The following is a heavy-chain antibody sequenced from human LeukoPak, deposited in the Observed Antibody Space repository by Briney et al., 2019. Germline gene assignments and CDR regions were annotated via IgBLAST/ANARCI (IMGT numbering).Heavy chain of an antibody. J-gene: IGHJ6*04. V-gene: IGHV4-59*01. D-gene: IGHD6-13*01. CDR3: ARDHSSSWFMYGMDV. CDR2: IYYSGST. Sequence: PSETLSLTCTVSGGSISSYYWSWIRQPPGKGLEWLGYIYYSGSTNYNPSLKSRVTISVDTSKNQFSLKLSSVTAADTAVYYCARDHSSSWFMYGMDVWGKGTTVTVSS. CDR1: GGSISSYY.